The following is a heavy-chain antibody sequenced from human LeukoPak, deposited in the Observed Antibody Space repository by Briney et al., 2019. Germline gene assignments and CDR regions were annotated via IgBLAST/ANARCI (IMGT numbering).Heavy chain of an antibody. J-gene: IGHJ6*02. CDR3: ARDDLRHGYWYYYYGMDV. Sequence: ASVKVSRKASGYTFTSYYMHWVRQAPGQGLEWMGIINPSGGSTSYAQKFQGRVTMTRDTSTSTVYMELSSLRSEDTAVYYCARDDLRHGYWYYYYGMDVWGQGTTVTVSS. CDR1: GYTFTSYY. V-gene: IGHV1-46*01. D-gene: IGHD3-22*01. CDR2: INPSGGST.